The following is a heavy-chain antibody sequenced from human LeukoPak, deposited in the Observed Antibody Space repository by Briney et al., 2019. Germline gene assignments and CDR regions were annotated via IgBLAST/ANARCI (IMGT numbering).Heavy chain of an antibody. D-gene: IGHD3-3*01. Sequence: SETQSLTCTVSGGSISSYYWSWIRQPPGKGLEWIGYIYNSGSTNYNPSLKSRVTISVDTSKNQFSLKLSSVTAADTAVYYCARQSTYYDFWSGWPMDVWGQGTTVTVSS. J-gene: IGHJ6*02. CDR2: IYNSGST. CDR3: ARQSTYYDFWSGWPMDV. CDR1: GGSISSYY. V-gene: IGHV4-59*01.